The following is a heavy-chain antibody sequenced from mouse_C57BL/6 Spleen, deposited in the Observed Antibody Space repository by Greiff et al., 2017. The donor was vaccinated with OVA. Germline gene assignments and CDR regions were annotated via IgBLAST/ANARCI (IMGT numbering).Heavy chain of an antibody. J-gene: IGHJ2*01. Sequence: EVQGVESGGGLVKPGGSLKLSCAASGFTFSDYGMHWVRQAPEKGLEWVAYISSGRSTIYYADTVKGRFTISRDNSKNTLFLQTTRLRSEGTAMYYWARKVLYGNYVDYWGQGATLTVSS. V-gene: IGHV5-17*01. CDR2: ISSGRSTI. CDR3: ARKVLYGNYVDY. D-gene: IGHD2-1*01. CDR1: GFTFSDYG.